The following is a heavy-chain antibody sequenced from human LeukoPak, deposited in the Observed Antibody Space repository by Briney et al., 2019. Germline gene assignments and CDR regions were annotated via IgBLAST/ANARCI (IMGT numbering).Heavy chain of an antibody. J-gene: IGHJ3*02. CDR2: ISGPGSSG. CDR1: GFTFSGNA. V-gene: IGHV3-23*01. CDR3: AKDGPNPIMITFGGVIPRDAFDI. Sequence: GGSLRLSCEASGFTFSGNAMSWVRQAPGKGLEWVSAISGPGSSGYYSDSVKGRFTISRDNAKNTLYLQMNSLRAKDTAVYYCAKDGPNPIMITFGGVIPRDAFDIWGQGTMVTVSS. D-gene: IGHD3-16*02.